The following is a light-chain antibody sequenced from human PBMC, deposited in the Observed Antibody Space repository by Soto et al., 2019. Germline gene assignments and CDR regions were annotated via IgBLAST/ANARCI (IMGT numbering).Light chain of an antibody. CDR1: QSLQHSNGYNY. J-gene: IGKJ1*01. CDR2: LGS. Sequence: DIVMTQSPLSLPVTPGEPASISCRSSQSLQHSNGYNYLDWYLQKPGQSPQLLIYLGSDRASGVSDRFSGSGSGTDFTLKISRVEAEDVGVYYCMQALQTPWTFGQGTKVEIK. CDR3: MQALQTPWT. V-gene: IGKV2-28*01.